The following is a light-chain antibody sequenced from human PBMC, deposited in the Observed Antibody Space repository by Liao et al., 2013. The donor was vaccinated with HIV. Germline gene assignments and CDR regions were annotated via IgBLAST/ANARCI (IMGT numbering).Light chain of an antibody. V-gene: IGLV3-9*01. CDR3: QAWDSSTAYV. J-gene: IGLJ1*01. Sequence: SYVLTQSPSVSVAPGQTAEITCRGNNIGRRSVHWYQQKPGQSPVLVIYQDNKRPSGIPERFSGSNSGNTATLTISGTQAMDEADYYCQAWDSSTAYVFGTGTKVTVL. CDR1: NIGRRS. CDR2: QDN.